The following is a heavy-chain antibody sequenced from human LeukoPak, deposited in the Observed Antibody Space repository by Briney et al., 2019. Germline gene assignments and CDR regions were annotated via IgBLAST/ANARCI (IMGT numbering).Heavy chain of an antibody. Sequence: SETLSLTCSVSGGSISSSGYYWGWVRQPPGKGLEWIGSIYYYGGSTYYNPSLKSRVTMSVDTSKNQFSLKLSSVTAADTAVYYCARERVGYCSSTSCFTDYYYYYMDVWGKGTTVTVSS. CDR2: IYYYGGST. V-gene: IGHV4-39*02. CDR3: ARERVGYCSSTSCFTDYYYYYMDV. CDR1: GGSISSSGYY. J-gene: IGHJ6*03. D-gene: IGHD2-2*02.